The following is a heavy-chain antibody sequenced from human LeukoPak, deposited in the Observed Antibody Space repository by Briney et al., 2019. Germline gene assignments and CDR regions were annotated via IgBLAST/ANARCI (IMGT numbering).Heavy chain of an antibody. CDR1: GGSISSYY. J-gene: IGHJ5*02. D-gene: IGHD3-16*01. V-gene: IGHV4-59*01. CDR3: ARAHEGGWFDP. Sequence: PSETLSLTCTVSGGSISSYYWSWIRQPPGKGLEWIGCIYYSGSTNYNPSLKSRVTISVDTSKNQFSLKLSSVTAADTAVYYCARAHEGGWFDPWGQGTLVTVSS. CDR2: IYYSGST.